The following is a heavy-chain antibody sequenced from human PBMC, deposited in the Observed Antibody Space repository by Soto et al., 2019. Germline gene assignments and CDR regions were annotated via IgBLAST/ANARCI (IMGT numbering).Heavy chain of an antibody. CDR2: INHSGST. CDR3: ARGGGYSFGFDYYYGMDV. Sequence: SETLSLTCDVYGGSFSGYYWSWIRQPPGKGLEWIGEINHSGSTNYNPSLKSRTTISAHTSKNQLSLKVSSVTAADTAVYYCARGGGYSFGFDYYYGMDVWGQAPTVTVSS. CDR1: GGSFSGYY. J-gene: IGHJ6*02. V-gene: IGHV4-34*01. D-gene: IGHD5-18*01.